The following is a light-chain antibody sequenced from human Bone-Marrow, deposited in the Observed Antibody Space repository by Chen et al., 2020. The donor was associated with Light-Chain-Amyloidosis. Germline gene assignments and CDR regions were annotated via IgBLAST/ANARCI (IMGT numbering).Light chain of an antibody. V-gene: IGKV3-11*01. J-gene: IGKJ1*01. Sequence: VLTQSPATLSLSPGEGATLSCRTSQSVGAYLAWYQQRPGQAPRLLIYDTSNRATGIPARCSGSGSETDFTLTSSSLESEDFAVYYCQQGATWTWTFGHGTKVEIK. CDR1: QSVGAY. CDR3: QQGATWTWT. CDR2: DTS.